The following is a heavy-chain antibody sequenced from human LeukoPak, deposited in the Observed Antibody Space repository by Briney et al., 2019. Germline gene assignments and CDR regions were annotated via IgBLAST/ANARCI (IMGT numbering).Heavy chain of an antibody. CDR3: ARTRAAAGYSSFWFDP. D-gene: IGHD6-13*01. J-gene: IGHJ5*02. Sequence: GGSLRLSCAASGFTFSSYGMHWVRQAPGKGLEWVAVISYDGSNKYYADSVKGRFTISRDNSKNTLYLQMNSLRTEDTAVYYCARTRAAAGYSSFWFDPWGQGTLVTVSS. V-gene: IGHV3-30*03. CDR2: ISYDGSNK. CDR1: GFTFSSYG.